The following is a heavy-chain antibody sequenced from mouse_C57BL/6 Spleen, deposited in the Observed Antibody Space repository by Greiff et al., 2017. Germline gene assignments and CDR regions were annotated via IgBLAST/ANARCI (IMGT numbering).Heavy chain of an antibody. CDR3: AKEGLDYAMDY. J-gene: IGHJ4*01. Sequence: VKLVESGPELVKPGASVKISCKASGYSFTSYYIHWVKQRPGQGLEWIGWIYPGSGNTKYNEKFKGKATLTADTSSSTAYMQLSSLTSEDSAVYYCAKEGLDYAMDYWGQGTSVTVSS. V-gene: IGHV1-66*01. CDR1: GYSFTSYY. CDR2: IYPGSGNT. D-gene: IGHD2-10*02.